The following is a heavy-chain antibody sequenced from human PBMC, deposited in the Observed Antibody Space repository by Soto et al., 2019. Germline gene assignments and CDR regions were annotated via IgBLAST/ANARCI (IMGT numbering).Heavy chain of an antibody. J-gene: IGHJ4*02. CDR3: TATYYYDSSGYPLFDY. D-gene: IGHD3-22*01. V-gene: IGHV3-73*01. CDR1: GFTFSGSA. CDR2: IRSKANSYAT. Sequence: GGSLRLSCAASGFTFSGSAMHWVRQASGKGLEWVGRIRSKANSYATAYAASVKGRFTISRDDSKNTAYLQMNSLKTEDTAVYSCTATYYYDSSGYPLFDYWGQGTLVTVSS.